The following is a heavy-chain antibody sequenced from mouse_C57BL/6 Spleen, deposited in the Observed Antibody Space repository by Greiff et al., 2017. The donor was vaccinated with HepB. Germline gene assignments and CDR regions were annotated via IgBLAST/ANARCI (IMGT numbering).Heavy chain of an antibody. CDR1: GYSFTGYY. J-gene: IGHJ1*03. CDR3: ARNGYNWYFDV. CDR2: IYPGSGNT. Sequence: VQLQQSGPELVKPGASVKISCKASGYSFTGYYIHWVKQRPGQGLEWIGWIYPGSGNTKYNEKFKGKATLTADTSSSTAYMQLSSLTSEDSAVYYCARNGYNWYFDVWGTGTTVTVSS. V-gene: IGHV1-66*01. D-gene: IGHD2-2*01.